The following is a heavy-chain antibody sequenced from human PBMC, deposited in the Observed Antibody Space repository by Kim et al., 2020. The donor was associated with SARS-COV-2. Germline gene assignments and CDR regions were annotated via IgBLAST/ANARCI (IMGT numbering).Heavy chain of an antibody. V-gene: IGHV6-1*01. Sequence: SQTLSLTCAISGDSVSSNSAAWNWIRQSPSIGLEWLGRTYYRSKWYNDYAVSVKSRITINPDTSKNQFSLQLNSVTPEDTAVYYCARDSDNYYDSSGYYRNWFDPWGQGTLVTVSS. CDR1: GDSVSSNSAA. D-gene: IGHD3-22*01. CDR3: ARDSDNYYDSSGYYRNWFDP. CDR2: TYYRSKWYN. J-gene: IGHJ5*02.